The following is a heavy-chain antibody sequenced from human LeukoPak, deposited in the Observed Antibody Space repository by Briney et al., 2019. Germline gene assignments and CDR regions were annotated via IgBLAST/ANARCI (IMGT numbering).Heavy chain of an antibody. Sequence: SETLSLTRTVSGGSISSYYWSWVRQPPGKGLEWIGRIYTSGSTNYNPSLKSRVTMSVDTSKNQCSLKLSSVTAADTAVYYCAVLVRDAFDIWGEGTMVTVSS. J-gene: IGHJ3*02. CDR1: GGSISSYY. CDR3: AVLVRDAFDI. D-gene: IGHD2-15*01. V-gene: IGHV4-4*07. CDR2: IYTSGST.